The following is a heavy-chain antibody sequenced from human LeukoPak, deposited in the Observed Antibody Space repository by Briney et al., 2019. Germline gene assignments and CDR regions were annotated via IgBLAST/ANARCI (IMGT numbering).Heavy chain of an antibody. D-gene: IGHD3-10*01. Sequence: GESLRLSCAASGFTFSSYGMHWVRQAPGKGLEWVAVISYDGSNKYYADSVKGRFTISRDNSKNTLYLQMNSLRAEDTAVYYCAKGEGSGSYYDIFYYYYGMDVWGKGTTVTVSS. CDR2: ISYDGSNK. CDR3: AKGEGSGSYYDIFYYYYGMDV. CDR1: GFTFSSYG. J-gene: IGHJ6*04. V-gene: IGHV3-30*18.